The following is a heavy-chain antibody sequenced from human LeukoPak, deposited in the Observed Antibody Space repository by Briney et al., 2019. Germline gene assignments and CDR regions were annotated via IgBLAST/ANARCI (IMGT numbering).Heavy chain of an antibody. J-gene: IGHJ4*02. V-gene: IGHV3-30*03. CDR2: MSHDGSTK. D-gene: IGHD6-19*01. CDR3: AREGYGSGRAAAFDY. CDR1: GFTFNNYV. Sequence: GGSLRLSCAASGFTFNNYVMHWVRQAPGKGLEWVALMSHDGSTKIYADFLKGRFTTSTDDSKSTLYLQMNSLRIDDTAFYYCAREGYGSGRAAAFDYWGQGTLVTVSS.